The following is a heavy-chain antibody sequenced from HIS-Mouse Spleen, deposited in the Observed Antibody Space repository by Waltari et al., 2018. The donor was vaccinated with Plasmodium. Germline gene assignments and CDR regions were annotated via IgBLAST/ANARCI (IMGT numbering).Heavy chain of an antibody. CDR2: IYYSGST. Sequence: QVQLQESGPGLVKPSETLSLTCTVSGGSISSYYWSWLRQPPGKGLEWIGYIYYSGSTNYNPSLKSRVTISVDTSKNQFSLKLSSVIAADTAVYYCARAGVSSIAARRQAFDIWGQGTMVTVSS. D-gene: IGHD6-6*01. CDR3: ARAGVSSIAARRQAFDI. J-gene: IGHJ3*02. V-gene: IGHV4-59*08. CDR1: GGSISSYY.